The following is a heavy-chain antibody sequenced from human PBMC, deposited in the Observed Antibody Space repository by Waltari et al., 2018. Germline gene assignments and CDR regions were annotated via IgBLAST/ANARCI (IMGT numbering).Heavy chain of an antibody. V-gene: IGHV4-39*01. CDR1: GVSITSNRHY. Sequence: QLQLQESGPGLVKPSETLSLTCSVSGVSITSNRHYWGWIRQPPGQGLAWIGTMSYRWATYSGPSLKSRVTISRDTSKNQLSLKLGSVTAADTAIYYCATYIGASVGTAAFDVWGQGTMVSVSS. CDR2: MSYRWAT. D-gene: IGHD1-1*01. J-gene: IGHJ3*01. CDR3: ATYIGASVGTAAFDV.